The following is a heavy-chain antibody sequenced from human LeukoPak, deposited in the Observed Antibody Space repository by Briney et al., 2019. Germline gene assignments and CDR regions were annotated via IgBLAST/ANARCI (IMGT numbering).Heavy chain of an antibody. CDR3: ARVETMLHPFDV. V-gene: IGHV1-2*02. J-gene: IGHJ3*01. Sequence: ASVKVSCKASGYTFIAYYMHWVRQAPGQGLEWMGWVNPNSGGANYAQKFQGRVIMTRDTSISTAYMELTRLTSNDTTVYFCARVETMLHPFDVWGQGTMVTVSS. D-gene: IGHD4/OR15-4a*01. CDR2: VNPNSGGA. CDR1: GYTFIAYY.